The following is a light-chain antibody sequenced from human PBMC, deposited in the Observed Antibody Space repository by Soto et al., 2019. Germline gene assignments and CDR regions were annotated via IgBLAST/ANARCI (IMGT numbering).Light chain of an antibody. CDR3: CSHSSSNSFV. Sequence: QSVLTQPPSVSGSPGQSVTISCTGTSSDVGAYNRVSWYQQPPGTAPKLMIYEVSDRPSGVPDRFSGSKSGNTASLTISGLQAEDEADYYCCSHSSSNSFVFGTGTKVTVL. J-gene: IGLJ1*01. CDR1: SSDVGAYNR. CDR2: EVS. V-gene: IGLV2-18*02.